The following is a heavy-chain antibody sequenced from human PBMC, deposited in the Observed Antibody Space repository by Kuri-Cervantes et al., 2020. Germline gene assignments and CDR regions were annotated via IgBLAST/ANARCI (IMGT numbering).Heavy chain of an antibody. V-gene: IGHV3-7*03. D-gene: IGHD1-7*01. CDR1: GFTFSNYW. Sequence: GGSLRLSCVASGFTFSNYWMNWVRQAPGKGLEWVANIKQDGSEKYYVDSVKGRFTISRDNAKNSLDLQMNSLRAEDTAVYYCARDPLNYASYYDYWGQGTLVTVSS. CDR2: IKQDGSEK. J-gene: IGHJ4*02. CDR3: ARDPLNYASYYDY.